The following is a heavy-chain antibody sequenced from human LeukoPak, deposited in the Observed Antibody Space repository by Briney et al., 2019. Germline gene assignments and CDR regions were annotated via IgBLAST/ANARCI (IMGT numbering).Heavy chain of an antibody. J-gene: IGHJ6*02. Sequence: SLRLSCAAAGFIFDDYAMHWVRQAPGKGLEWVSGISWNSGSIGYADSVKGRFTISRDNAKNSLYLQMNSLRAEDTALYYCAKDLGFIVVGPHYYYGMDVWGQGTTVTVSS. CDR2: ISWNSGSI. CDR3: AKDLGFIVVGPHYYYGMDV. V-gene: IGHV3-9*01. D-gene: IGHD2-2*01. CDR1: GFIFDDYA.